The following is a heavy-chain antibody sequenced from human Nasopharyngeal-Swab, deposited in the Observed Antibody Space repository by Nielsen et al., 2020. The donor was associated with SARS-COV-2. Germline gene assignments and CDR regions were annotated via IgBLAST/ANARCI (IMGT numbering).Heavy chain of an antibody. J-gene: IGHJ5*02. CDR1: GGPVTDYY. Sequence: GSLRLSCTVSGGPVTDYYWSWIRQPPGKGLELIGYIFFNGTTNYNPSLRSRLTISVDTSKNQFSLSLTSVTAADTATYYCARSGLRFLERNWFDPWGQGTLVTVSS. CDR3: ARSGLRFLERNWFDP. V-gene: IGHV4-59*02. CDR2: IFFNGTT. D-gene: IGHD3-3*01.